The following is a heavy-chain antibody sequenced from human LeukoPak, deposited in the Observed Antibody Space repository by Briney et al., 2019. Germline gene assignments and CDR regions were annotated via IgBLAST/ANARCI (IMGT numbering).Heavy chain of an antibody. Sequence: PSETLSLTCTVSGGSISSYYWSWIRQPPGKGLEWIGYIYYSGSTNYNPSLKSRVTISVDTSKNQFSLKLSSVTAADTAVYYCTRDFWGGYYNAFDIWGQGTMVTVSS. CDR3: TRDFWGGYYNAFDI. J-gene: IGHJ3*02. V-gene: IGHV4-59*01. D-gene: IGHD3-3*01. CDR1: GGSISSYY. CDR2: IYYSGST.